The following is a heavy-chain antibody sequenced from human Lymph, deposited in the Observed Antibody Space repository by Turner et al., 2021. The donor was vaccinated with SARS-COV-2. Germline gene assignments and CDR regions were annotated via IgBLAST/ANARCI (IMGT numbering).Heavy chain of an antibody. J-gene: IGHJ6*02. D-gene: IGHD3-3*01. CDR2: INPNSGGT. CDR1: GSTFTCPY. V-gene: IGHV1-2*02. Sequence: QVQLVQSGAEVKKPGASVKVSCKASGSTFTCPYMHWVRQAPGQGLEWMGWINPNSGGTNYAQKFQGRVTMTRDTSISAAYMELSRLRSDDTAVYYCARDVERYNDFWSGYSGGYGMDVWGQGTTVTVSS. CDR3: ARDVERYNDFWSGYSGGYGMDV.